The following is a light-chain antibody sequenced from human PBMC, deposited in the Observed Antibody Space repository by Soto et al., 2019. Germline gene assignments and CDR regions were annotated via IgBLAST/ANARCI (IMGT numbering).Light chain of an antibody. CDR1: ETISTF. CDR2: AAS. Sequence: SQMTQSPSSLSASVWDRVTMTCRSSETISTFLNWYQHTPGKAPKLLIYAASHLQSGVPSRFSGSGSGTDFTLTISGLQPEDFASYYCQQSYNTSPITFGQGTRLEIK. J-gene: IGKJ5*01. CDR3: QQSYNTSPIT. V-gene: IGKV1-39*01.